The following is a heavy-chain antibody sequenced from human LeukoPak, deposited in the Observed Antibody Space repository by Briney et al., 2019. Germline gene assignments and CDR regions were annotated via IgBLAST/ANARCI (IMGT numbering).Heavy chain of an antibody. J-gene: IGHJ6*03. CDR2: IIPIFGTA. D-gene: IGHD3-10*01. Sequence: ASVKVSCKASGGTFSSYAISWVRQAPGQGLEWMGGIIPIFGTANYAQKFQGRVTITADESTSTAYMELSSLRSEDTAVYYCAREVRYYYYYYMDVWGKGTTVTVSS. V-gene: IGHV1-69*01. CDR3: AREVRYYYYYYMDV. CDR1: GGTFSSYA.